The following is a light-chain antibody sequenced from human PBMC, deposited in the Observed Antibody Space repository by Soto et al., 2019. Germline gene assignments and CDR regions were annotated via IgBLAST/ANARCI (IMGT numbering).Light chain of an antibody. V-gene: IGKV3-20*01. CDR1: QSVSSSY. J-gene: IGKJ3*01. CDR2: GAS. Sequence: EIVLTQSPGTLSLSPGERATLSCRASQSVSSSYLTWYQQKPGQAPRLLIYGASGRATGIPDRFSGSVSGTDFPLICSRLKREDFGVYYCQLYCYSLVTFGPGNKVDIK. CDR3: QLYCYSLVT.